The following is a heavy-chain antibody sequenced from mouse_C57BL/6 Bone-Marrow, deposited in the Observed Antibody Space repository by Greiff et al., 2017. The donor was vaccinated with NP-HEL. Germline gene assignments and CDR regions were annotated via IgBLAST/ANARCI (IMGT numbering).Heavy chain of an antibody. CDR1: GYTFTSYW. CDR3: ARFYDGYPYFDV. Sequence: QVQLQQPGAELVKPGASVKMSCKASGYTFTSYWITWVKQRPGQGLEWIGDIYPGSGSTNYNEKFKSKATLTVDTSSSTAYMQRSSLTSEDSAVYYCARFYDGYPYFDVWGTGTTVTVSS. CDR2: IYPGSGST. V-gene: IGHV1-55*01. D-gene: IGHD2-3*01. J-gene: IGHJ1*03.